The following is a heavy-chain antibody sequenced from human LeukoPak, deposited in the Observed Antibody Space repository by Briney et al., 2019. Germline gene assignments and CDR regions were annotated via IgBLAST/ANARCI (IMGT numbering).Heavy chain of an antibody. Sequence: GASVKVSCKASGYTFTDYYVHWVRQTPGQGLEWMGWINPNSGGTACAQRFQGRVTMARDTSISTAYMEVSSPTSDDTAVYYCARDRSTLGFRQFDYWGQGTLVTVSS. V-gene: IGHV1-2*02. J-gene: IGHJ4*02. CDR1: GYTFTDYY. CDR3: ARDRSTLGFRQFDY. D-gene: IGHD1-26*01. CDR2: INPNSGGT.